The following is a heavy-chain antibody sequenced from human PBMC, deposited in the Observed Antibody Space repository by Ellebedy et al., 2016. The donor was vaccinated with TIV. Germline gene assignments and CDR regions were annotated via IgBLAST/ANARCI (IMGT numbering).Heavy chain of an antibody. Sequence: ASVKVSXXASGYTFTSYDINWVRQATGQGLEWMGWMNPNSGNTGYAQKFQGRVTMTRNTSISTAYMELSSLRSEDTAVYYCASIPIHDSSGYYPYIWGQGTLVTVSS. CDR2: MNPNSGNT. D-gene: IGHD3-22*01. CDR3: ASIPIHDSSGYYPYI. J-gene: IGHJ4*02. CDR1: GYTFTSYD. V-gene: IGHV1-8*01.